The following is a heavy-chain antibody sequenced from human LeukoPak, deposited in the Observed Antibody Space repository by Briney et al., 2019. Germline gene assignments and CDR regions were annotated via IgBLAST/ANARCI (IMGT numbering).Heavy chain of an antibody. CDR3: AKDDNYIRFLS. J-gene: IGHJ5*02. D-gene: IGHD3-16*01. CDR1: GLTFSSYA. CDR2: ISGSGGST. Sequence: GGSLRLSCAASGLTFSSYAMTWVRQAPGKGLEWVSAISGSGGSTYYADSVKGRFTISRDNSKNTLYLQMNSLRAEDTAVYYCAKDDNYIRFLSWGQGTLVTVSS. V-gene: IGHV3-23*01.